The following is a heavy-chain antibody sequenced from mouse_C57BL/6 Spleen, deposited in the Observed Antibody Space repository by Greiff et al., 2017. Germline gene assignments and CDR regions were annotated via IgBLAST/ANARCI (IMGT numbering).Heavy chain of an antibody. Sequence: EVKVEESGGDLVKPGGSLKLSCAASGFTFSSYGMSWVRQPPDKRLEWVATISSGGSYTSYPDSVKGRFTISRANAKNTLDLQKSSLKSEDTAMNYCARNYGYGRGDYWGQGTSVTVSS. CDR3: ARNYGYGRGDY. CDR2: ISSGGSYT. CDR1: GFTFSSYG. D-gene: IGHD2-2*01. J-gene: IGHJ4*01. V-gene: IGHV5-6*02.